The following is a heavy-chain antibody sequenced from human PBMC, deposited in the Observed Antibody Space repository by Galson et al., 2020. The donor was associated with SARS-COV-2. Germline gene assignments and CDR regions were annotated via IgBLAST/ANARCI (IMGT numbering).Heavy chain of an antibody. CDR1: GYSFTSYW. J-gene: IGHJ4*02. CDR3: ARPARNYDILTGPNPFDY. CDR2: IYPGDSDT. D-gene: IGHD3-9*01. V-gene: IGHV5-51*01. Sequence: GESLKISCKGSGYSFTSYWIGWVRQMPGKGLEWMGIIYPGDSDTRYSPSFQGQITISADKSISTAYLQWSSLKASDTAMYYCARPARNYDILTGPNPFDYWGQGTLVTVSS.